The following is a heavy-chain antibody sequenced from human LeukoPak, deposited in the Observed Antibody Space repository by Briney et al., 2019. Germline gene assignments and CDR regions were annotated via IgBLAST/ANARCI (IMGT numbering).Heavy chain of an antibody. CDR2: IYHSGST. Sequence: SETLSLTCTVSGYSISSDYYWGWIRQPPGKGLEWIGSIYHSGSTYYNPSLKSRVTISVDTSKNQFSLKLSSVTAADTAVYYCARLYYYSSGYMDVWGKGTTVTVSS. J-gene: IGHJ6*03. CDR1: GYSISSDYY. V-gene: IGHV4-38-2*02. CDR3: ARLYYYSSGYMDV. D-gene: IGHD3-10*01.